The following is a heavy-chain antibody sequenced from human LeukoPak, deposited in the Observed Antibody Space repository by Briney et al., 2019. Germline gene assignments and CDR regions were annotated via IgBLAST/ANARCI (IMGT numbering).Heavy chain of an antibody. D-gene: IGHD3-10*01. J-gene: IGHJ4*02. V-gene: IGHV1-24*01. CDR2: FDPEDGET. CDR1: GYTLTELS. Sequence: ASVKVSCKVSGYTLTELSMHWVRQAPGKGLEWMGGFDPEDGETIYAQKFQGRVTMTEDTSTDTAYMELSSLRSEDTAGYYCATGTTGGYGSGSYFLFDYWGKETLVTVPS. CDR3: ATGTTGGYGSGSYFLFDY.